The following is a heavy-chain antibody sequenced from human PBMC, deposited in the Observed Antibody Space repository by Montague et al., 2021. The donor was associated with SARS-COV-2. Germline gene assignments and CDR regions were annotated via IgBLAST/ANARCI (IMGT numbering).Heavy chain of an antibody. CDR2: IYNSGST. CDR3: AGDFDL. V-gene: IGHV4-59*11. Sequence: SETLSLTCTVSGGSISTHYWSWIRQPPGKGLEWIGYIYNSGSTNYNPSLKSRVTISVDTSKNQFSLKLRSVTAADTAVYYCAGDFDLWGRGTLVTVS. J-gene: IGHJ2*01. CDR1: GGSISTHY.